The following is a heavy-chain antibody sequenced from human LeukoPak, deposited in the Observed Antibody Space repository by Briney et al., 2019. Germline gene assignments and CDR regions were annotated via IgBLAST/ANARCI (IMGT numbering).Heavy chain of an antibody. J-gene: IGHJ4*02. CDR2: IKEDGSEK. D-gene: IGHD3-22*01. V-gene: IGHV3-7*01. CDR1: GFTFSTYW. CDR3: ARDSSGYQ. Sequence: GGSLRLSCAASGFTFSTYWMSWVRQASGKGLEWVANIKEDGSEKYYGDSVKGRFTISRDNAKNSLYLEMNSLRVEDTAVYYCARDSSGYQWGQGTLVTVSS.